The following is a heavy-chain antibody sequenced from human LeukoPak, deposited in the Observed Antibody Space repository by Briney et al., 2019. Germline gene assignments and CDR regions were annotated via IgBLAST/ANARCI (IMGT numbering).Heavy chain of an antibody. V-gene: IGHV3-74*01. CDR2: INSDGSGT. J-gene: IGHJ2*01. CDR1: GFTFSSYW. D-gene: IGHD2-15*01. Sequence: GGSLRLSCAASGFTFSSYWMHWVRQAPGRGLVWVSRINSDGSGTSYADSVKGRFTISRDNAKNTLYLQMNSLRAEDSAVYYCARGRVVAGTHYWFFDLWGCGTLVTVSS. CDR3: ARGRVVAGTHYWFFDL.